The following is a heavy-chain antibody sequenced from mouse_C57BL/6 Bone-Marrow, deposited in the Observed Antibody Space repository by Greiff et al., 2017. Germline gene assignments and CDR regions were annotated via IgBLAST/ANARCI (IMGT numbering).Heavy chain of an antibody. CDR1: GYTFTSYW. CDR2: IDTNSGGT. Sequence: QVQLQQPGAELVKPGASVKLSCKASGYTFTSYWMHWVKQRPGRGLEWIGRIDTNSGGTKYNEKFKSKATLTVDKPYSTAYMQLSSLTSEDSAVDSGAHDNFFYWYFAVWGTGTTVTVSS. J-gene: IGHJ1*03. V-gene: IGHV1-72*01. D-gene: IGHD2-1*01. CDR3: AHDNFFYWYFAV.